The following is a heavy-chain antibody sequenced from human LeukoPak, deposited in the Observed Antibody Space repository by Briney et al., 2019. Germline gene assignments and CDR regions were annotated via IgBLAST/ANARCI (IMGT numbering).Heavy chain of an antibody. Sequence: PGGSLRLSCAASGFTFSSYAMSWVRQAPGKGLEWVSGISGSGFSTYYADSVKGRFTISRDNAKNTVHLQMNSLRAEDTAVYYCARDRYFQYWGQGTPVTVSS. J-gene: IGHJ1*01. D-gene: IGHD1-14*01. CDR3: ARDRYFQY. CDR1: GFTFSSYA. V-gene: IGHV3-23*01. CDR2: ISGSGFST.